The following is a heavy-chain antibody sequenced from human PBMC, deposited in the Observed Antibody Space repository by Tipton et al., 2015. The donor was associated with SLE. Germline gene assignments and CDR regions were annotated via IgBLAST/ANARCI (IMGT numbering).Heavy chain of an antibody. CDR1: GGSISSHY. D-gene: IGHD3-16*01. CDR2: IYYSGST. J-gene: IGHJ4*02. Sequence: TLSLTCTVSGGSISSHYWSWIRQPPGKGLEWIGYIYYSGSTNYNPSPKSRVTISVDTAKNQFSLKLSSVTAADTAVYYCARVLGGKLGYWGQGTLVTVSS. V-gene: IGHV4-59*11. CDR3: ARVLGGKLGY.